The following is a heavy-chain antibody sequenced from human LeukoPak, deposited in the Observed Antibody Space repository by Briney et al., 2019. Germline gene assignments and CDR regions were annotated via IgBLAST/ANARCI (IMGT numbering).Heavy chain of an antibody. CDR3: TKNSVRDGYYNGY. Sequence: QTGGSLRLSCAASGFTFSSYAMSWVRQAPGKGLEWVSGISANGGNTYYADSVKGRFTISRDNSKNTLYLQMNSLRAEDTAVYYCTKNSVRDGYYNGYWGQGTLVTVSS. CDR2: ISANGGNT. J-gene: IGHJ4*02. D-gene: IGHD3-9*01. V-gene: IGHV3-23*01. CDR1: GFTFSSYA.